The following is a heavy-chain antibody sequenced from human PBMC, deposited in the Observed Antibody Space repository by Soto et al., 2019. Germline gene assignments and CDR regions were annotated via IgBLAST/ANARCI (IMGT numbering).Heavy chain of an antibody. Sequence: GSLRLSCAASGFTFSNNWMNWVRQAPGKGLVWVSRINSDGSSTINADSVKGRFTISRDNAKNTLYLQMNSLRAEDTAVYYCVRKRCTSSSCSNGLDVWGQGTTVTVSS. CDR2: INSDGSST. V-gene: IGHV3-74*01. D-gene: IGHD2-2*01. J-gene: IGHJ6*02. CDR1: GFTFSNNW. CDR3: VRKRCTSSSCSNGLDV.